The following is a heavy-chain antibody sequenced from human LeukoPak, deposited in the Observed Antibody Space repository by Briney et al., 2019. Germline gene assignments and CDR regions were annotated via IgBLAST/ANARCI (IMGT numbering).Heavy chain of an antibody. CDR2: ISYEGSLK. Sequence: GGSLRLSCAASGFTFTLSSYGMHWVRQAPGKGLEWVAVISYEGSLKYYADSVKGRFTISRDTSKNMLYLQMTSLRAEDTAVYYCSRYNTSSWDYWGQGTLVTVSS. J-gene: IGHJ4*02. CDR1: GFTFTLSSYG. D-gene: IGHD6-6*01. V-gene: IGHV3-33*01. CDR3: SRYNTSSWDY.